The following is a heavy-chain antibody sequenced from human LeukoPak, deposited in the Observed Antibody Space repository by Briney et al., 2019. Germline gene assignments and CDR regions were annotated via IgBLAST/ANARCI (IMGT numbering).Heavy chain of an antibody. J-gene: IGHJ4*02. D-gene: IGHD4-17*01. CDR3: ARASFYGAFDY. CDR2: ISTSGNLI. Sequence: GGSLRLSCAASGFTFSSYEMNWVRQAPGKGLEWVSYISTSGNLIYYADSVKGRFTISRDNAKNSLYLQMNGLRAEDTAVYYCARASFYGAFDYWGQGTLVTVSS. V-gene: IGHV3-48*03. CDR1: GFTFSSYE.